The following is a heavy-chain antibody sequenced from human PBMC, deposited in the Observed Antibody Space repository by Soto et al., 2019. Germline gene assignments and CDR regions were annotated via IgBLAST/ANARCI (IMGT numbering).Heavy chain of an antibody. V-gene: IGHV3-23*01. CDR2: ISGSGGDT. D-gene: IGHD3-10*01. CDR3: AKVFYGSGSRYFDY. CDR1: GFPFSSDA. J-gene: IGHJ4*02. Sequence: GGSLRLSCAASGFPFSSDAMSWVRQAPGKGLEWVSTISGSGGDTYYADSVKGRFTISRDNSKNTLYVRMNSLRAEDSAVYYCAKVFYGSGSRYFDYWGQRTLVTVSS.